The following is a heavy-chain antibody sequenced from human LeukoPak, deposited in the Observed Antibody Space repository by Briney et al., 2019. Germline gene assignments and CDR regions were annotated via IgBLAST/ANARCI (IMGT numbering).Heavy chain of an antibody. D-gene: IGHD6-13*01. CDR2: ISYDGSNK. J-gene: IGHJ4*02. CDR3: ARETNVAGSSWNFDY. Sequence: GGSLRLSCAASGFTFSSYAMHWVRQAPGKGLEWVAVISYDGSNKYYADSVKGRFTISRDNSKNTLYLQINSLRAEDTAVYYCARETNVAGSSWNFDYWGQGTLVTVSS. V-gene: IGHV3-30-3*01. CDR1: GFTFSSYA.